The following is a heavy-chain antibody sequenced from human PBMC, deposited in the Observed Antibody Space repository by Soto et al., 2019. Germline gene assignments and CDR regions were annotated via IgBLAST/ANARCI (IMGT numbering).Heavy chain of an antibody. Sequence: QLQLQESGPGLVKPSETLSLTCTVSGGSISTSTYYWGWIRQAPRKGLEWIASINYSGSTYYNPSLQSRVTISVDTSKNQFSLRLSSVTAAATGIYYCSRRAPEGFDPCGQGTLVTVSS. CDR2: INYSGST. CDR3: SRRAPEGFDP. V-gene: IGHV4-39*01. J-gene: IGHJ5*02. CDR1: GGSISTSTYY.